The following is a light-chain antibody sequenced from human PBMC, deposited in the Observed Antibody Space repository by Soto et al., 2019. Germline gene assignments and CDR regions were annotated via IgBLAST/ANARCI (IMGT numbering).Light chain of an antibody. Sequence: DIQMTQSPSTLSASVGDRVTITCRASQTISRWLAWYQQKPGKAPKLLIYDASSLESGVPPRFSGSGSGTEFTLTISSLQSEDFAVYYCQQYNNWPPWTFGQGTKVDIK. CDR2: DAS. J-gene: IGKJ1*01. CDR3: QQYNNWPPWT. V-gene: IGKV1-5*01. CDR1: QTISRW.